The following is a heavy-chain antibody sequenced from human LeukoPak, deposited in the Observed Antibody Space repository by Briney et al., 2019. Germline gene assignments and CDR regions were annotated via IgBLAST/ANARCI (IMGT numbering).Heavy chain of an antibody. J-gene: IGHJ4*02. Sequence: GGSLRLSCAASGFTFSHYWMTWVRQAPGKGLEWVANIKQDGSEKYYVDSLKGRFTISRDNAKNSLYLQINSLRADDTAIYYCARDSGRFYIDYWGQGTLVTVSS. V-gene: IGHV3-7*03. D-gene: IGHD1-26*01. CDR3: ARDSGRFYIDY. CDR1: GFTFSHYW. CDR2: IKQDGSEK.